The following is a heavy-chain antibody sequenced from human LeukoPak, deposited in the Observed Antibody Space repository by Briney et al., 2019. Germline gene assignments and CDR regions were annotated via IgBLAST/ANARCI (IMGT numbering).Heavy chain of an antibody. CDR1: GYTFTNG. V-gene: IGHV1-18*01. Sequence: ASVKVSCKASGYTFTNGLSWVRQAPGQGLEWMGWISAYNGNTNYAQKFQGRVTMTTDTSTSTAYMELRSLRSEDTAVYYCATIPKRRGAFDIWGQGTMVTVSS. CDR3: ATIPKRRGAFDI. J-gene: IGHJ3*02. CDR2: ISAYNGNT. D-gene: IGHD1/OR15-1a*01.